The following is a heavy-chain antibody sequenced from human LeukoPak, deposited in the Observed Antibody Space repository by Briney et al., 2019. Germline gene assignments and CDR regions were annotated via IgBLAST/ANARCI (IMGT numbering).Heavy chain of an antibody. J-gene: IGHJ4*02. CDR3: AKSPSYYDSSGYYYPGY. CDR2: MRYDGSNK. Sequence: GGSLRLSCAASGFTFSSYGMHWVRQAPGKGLEWVAFMRYDGSNKYYADSVKGRFTISRDNSKNTLYLQMNSLRAEDTAVYYCAKSPSYYDSSGYYYPGYWGQGTLVTVSS. D-gene: IGHD3-22*01. V-gene: IGHV3-30*02. CDR1: GFTFSSYG.